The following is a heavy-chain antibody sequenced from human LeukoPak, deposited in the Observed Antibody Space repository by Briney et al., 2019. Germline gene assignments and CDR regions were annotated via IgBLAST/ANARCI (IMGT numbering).Heavy chain of an antibody. CDR2: ISSVGTT. Sequence: GGSLRLSCAASVSSNYMSWVRQAPGEGLEWVAVISSVGTTYFADSVKGRFTISRDNSKNTLYLQMNMLRAEDTAVYYCAAGSFGSGGPAGYWGQATQVTVSS. J-gene: IGHJ4*02. CDR3: AAGSFGSGGPAGY. CDR1: VSSNY. D-gene: IGHD3-10*01. V-gene: IGHV3-66*01.